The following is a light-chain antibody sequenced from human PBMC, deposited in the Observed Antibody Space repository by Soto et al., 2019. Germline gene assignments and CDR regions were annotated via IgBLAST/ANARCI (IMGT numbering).Light chain of an antibody. CDR1: QSVLFSSNNKTY. CDR3: QHYYSEPQT. CDR2: WAS. V-gene: IGKV4-1*01. Sequence: DIVMTQSPDSLAVSLGERPTINCNSIQSVLFSSNNKTYLAWYQQKPVQPPKLLIYWASTRESGVPDRFSVSGSGTDFTRTISSLQAEEVAFYYCQHYYSEPQTFGQGTYVEVK. J-gene: IGKJ1*01.